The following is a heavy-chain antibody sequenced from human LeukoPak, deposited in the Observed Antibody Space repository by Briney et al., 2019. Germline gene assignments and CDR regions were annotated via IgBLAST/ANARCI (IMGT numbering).Heavy chain of an antibody. V-gene: IGHV3-11*01. J-gene: IGHJ6*03. CDR1: GFTFSDFY. CDR2: ISSSGSTI. Sequence: SGGSLRLFCAASGFTFSDFYMSWIRQAPGRGLEWVSYISSSGSTIYYADSVKGRFTISRDNAKNSLYLQMNSLRAEDTAVYYCARAPLDFGSESYYHLVYYYMDVRGKGTTVTISS. D-gene: IGHD3-10*01. CDR3: ARAPLDFGSESYYHLVYYYMDV.